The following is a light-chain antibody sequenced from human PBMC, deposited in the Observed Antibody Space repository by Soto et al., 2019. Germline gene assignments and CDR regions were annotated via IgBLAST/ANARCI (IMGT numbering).Light chain of an antibody. CDR3: QQFRSFPIT. V-gene: IGKV1D-16*01. CDR1: QDIGSH. Sequence: DIQMTQSPSSLSASVGDRVTITCRASQDIGSHLAWYQQKPEKAPKSLIYFASTLQSGVPSRFSASGSRTDFTLTISSLQPEDFATYYYQQFRSFPITFGQGTRLEIK. J-gene: IGKJ5*01. CDR2: FAS.